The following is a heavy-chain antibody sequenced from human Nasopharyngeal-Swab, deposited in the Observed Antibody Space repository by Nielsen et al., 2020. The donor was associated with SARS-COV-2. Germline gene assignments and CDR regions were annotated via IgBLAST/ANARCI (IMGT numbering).Heavy chain of an antibody. CDR2: ITSSSSTI. CDR3: AKGWGDCSSTSCYGPFGAFDI. J-gene: IGHJ3*02. V-gene: IGHV3-21*04. CDR1: GFTFSSYA. Sequence: GESLKISCAASGFTFSSYAMNWVRQAPGKGLEWVSFITSSSSTIYYADSVKGRFTISRDNANNSLYLQMNSLRAEDTAVYYCAKGWGDCSSTSCYGPFGAFDIWGQGTMVTVSS. D-gene: IGHD2-2*01.